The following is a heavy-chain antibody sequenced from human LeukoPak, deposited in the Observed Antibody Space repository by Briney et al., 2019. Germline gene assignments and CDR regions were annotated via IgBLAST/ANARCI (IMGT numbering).Heavy chain of an antibody. J-gene: IGHJ4*02. CDR2: ISSSSNTI. CDR3: ARAVTVVTRGGLVFDY. V-gene: IGHV3-48*01. CDR1: GFTFSSYS. D-gene: IGHD2-21*02. Sequence: GGPPRLSCASSGFTFSSYSLNWVRQPPARGLAWVSYISSSSNTIYYADSVKGRFTISRDNAKNSLFLQMNSLRGEDTSVYYCARAVTVVTRGGLVFDYWGQGTLVTVSS.